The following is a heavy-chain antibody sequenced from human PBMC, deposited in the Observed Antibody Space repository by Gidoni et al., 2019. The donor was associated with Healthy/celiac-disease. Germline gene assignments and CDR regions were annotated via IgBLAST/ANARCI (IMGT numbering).Heavy chain of an antibody. CDR3: ASSPGNYDFWSGYLNTYYYYGMDV. Sequence: QVQLQESGPGLVKPSETLSLTCPVSGGSISSYSWSWIRQPPGKGLEWIGYIYYSGSTNYNPSLKSRVTISVDTSKNQFSLKLSSVTAADTAVYYCASSPGNYDFWSGYLNTYYYYGMDVWGKGTTVTVSS. CDR1: GGSISSYS. V-gene: IGHV4-59*01. CDR2: IYYSGST. D-gene: IGHD3-3*01. J-gene: IGHJ6*04.